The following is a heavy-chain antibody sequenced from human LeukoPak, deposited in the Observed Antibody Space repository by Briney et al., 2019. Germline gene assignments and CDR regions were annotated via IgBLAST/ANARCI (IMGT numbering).Heavy chain of an antibody. CDR3: TTGGSVMVAGIRAFDI. CDR2: IKSEIDGGAI. CDR1: DFTFSSTW. J-gene: IGHJ3*02. Sequence: GGSLRLSCAASDFTFSSTWMNWVRQAPGKGLEWVGRIKSEIDGGAIDYAAPVQGRFTISRDDSQATLYLQMNSLRIEDTAVYYCTTGGSVMVAGIRAFDIWGQGTMVTVSS. V-gene: IGHV3-15*07. D-gene: IGHD2-8*01.